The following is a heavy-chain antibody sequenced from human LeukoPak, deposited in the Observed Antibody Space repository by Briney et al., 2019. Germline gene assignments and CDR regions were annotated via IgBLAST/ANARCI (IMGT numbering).Heavy chain of an antibody. D-gene: IGHD5-18*01. CDR3: AADPGFTAMTDYYYYGMDV. CDR1: GFTFTSSA. V-gene: IGHV1-58*02. Sequence: ASVKVSCKASGFTFTSSAMQWVRQARGQRLEWIGWIVVGSGNTNYAQKFQERVTITRDMTTSTAYMELSSLRSEDTAVYYCAADPGFTAMTDYYYYGMDVWGQGTTVTVSS. CDR2: IVVGSGNT. J-gene: IGHJ6*02.